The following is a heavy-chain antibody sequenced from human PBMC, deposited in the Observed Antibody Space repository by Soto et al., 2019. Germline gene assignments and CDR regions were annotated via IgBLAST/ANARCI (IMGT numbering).Heavy chain of an antibody. CDR2: MSYDGTTK. D-gene: IGHD3-10*01. J-gene: IGHJ4*02. Sequence: QVQLVESGGGVVQPGRSLRLSCAASGFIFSNYVMYWVRQAPVKGLEWVAFMSYDGTTKYYADSVKGRFTISRDNSKNTLYLPMNSLRPEDTGVYYCAREVLWSRYFDYWGQGTLVTVSS. CDR3: AREVLWSRYFDY. V-gene: IGHV3-30-3*01. CDR1: GFIFSNYV.